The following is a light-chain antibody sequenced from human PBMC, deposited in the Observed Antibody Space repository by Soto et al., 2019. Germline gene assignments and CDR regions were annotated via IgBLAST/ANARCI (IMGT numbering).Light chain of an antibody. CDR3: QNYGSSPRT. V-gene: IGKV3-20*01. J-gene: IGKJ1*01. CDR1: QSVSSN. CDR2: RAS. Sequence: EIVMTQSPATLSVSPGERATLSCRASQSVSSNLAWYQQKPGQAPRLLINRASNRATGIPDRFTGSGSGTDFTLTINRLEPADFAVYYCQNYGSSPRTFGQGTKVDIK.